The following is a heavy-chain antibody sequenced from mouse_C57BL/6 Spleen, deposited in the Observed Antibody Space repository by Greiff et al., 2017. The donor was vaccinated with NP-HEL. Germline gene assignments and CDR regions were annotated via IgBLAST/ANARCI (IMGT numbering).Heavy chain of an antibody. D-gene: IGHD2-4*01. Sequence: QVQLQQPGAELVMPGASVKLSCKASGYTFTSYWMHWVKQRPGQGLEWIGEIDPSDSYTNYNHKFKGKSTLTVDKSSSTAYMQLSSLTSEDSAVYYCARRGYYDYDGLAYWGQGTLVTVSA. CDR2: IDPSDSYT. J-gene: IGHJ3*01. CDR1: GYTFTSYW. CDR3: ARRGYYDYDGLAY. V-gene: IGHV1-69*01.